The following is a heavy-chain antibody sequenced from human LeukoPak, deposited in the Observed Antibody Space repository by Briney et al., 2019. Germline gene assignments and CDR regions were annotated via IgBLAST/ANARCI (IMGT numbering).Heavy chain of an antibody. V-gene: IGHV3-48*04. CDR2: ISVSGTI. CDR3: ARIRGSTLPISYMDV. CDR1: GFRFGGYS. J-gene: IGHJ6*03. D-gene: IGHD6-13*01. Sequence: GGSLRLSCTASGFRFGGYSIHWVRQAPGKGLEWLSYISVSGTIHADSVMGRVTVSRDNAKNSLYLQMNSPRAEDTAVYYCARIRGSTLPISYMDVWGKGTTVTVSS.